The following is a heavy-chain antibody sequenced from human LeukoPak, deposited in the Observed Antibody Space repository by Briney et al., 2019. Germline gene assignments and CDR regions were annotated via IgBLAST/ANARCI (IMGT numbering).Heavy chain of an antibody. Sequence: GASVKVSCKASGYTFTSYYMHWVRQAPGQGLEWMGIINPSGGSTSYAQKFQGRVTMTRDMSTSTVYMELSSLRSEDTAVYYCARADTYYYDSSGYYYDYWGQGTLVTVSS. V-gene: IGHV1-46*01. J-gene: IGHJ4*02. D-gene: IGHD3-22*01. CDR3: ARADTYYYDSSGYYYDY. CDR2: INPSGGST. CDR1: GYTFTSYY.